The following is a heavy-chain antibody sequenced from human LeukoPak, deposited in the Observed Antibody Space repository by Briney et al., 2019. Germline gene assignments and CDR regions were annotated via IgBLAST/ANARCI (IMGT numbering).Heavy chain of an antibody. Sequence: GGSLRLSCAASGFTFSSFGMHWVRQAPGKGLEWVALISYDGSNKYYTDSEKGRFTISRDNSKNTLYLQMNSLRAEDTAVYYCAKGWNGDYADFWGQGALVTVSS. CDR2: ISYDGSNK. D-gene: IGHD4-17*01. J-gene: IGHJ4*02. V-gene: IGHV3-30*18. CDR1: GFTFSSFG. CDR3: AKGWNGDYADF.